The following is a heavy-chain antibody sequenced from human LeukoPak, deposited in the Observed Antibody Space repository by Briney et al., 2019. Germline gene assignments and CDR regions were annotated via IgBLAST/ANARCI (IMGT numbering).Heavy chain of an antibody. CDR1: GFTFSSNW. Sequence: GGSLRLSCAASGFTFSSNWMHWVRQAPGKGLVWVSRINSDGSSRSYAESVKGRFTISRDNANNTLSLQMNSLRPEDTGVYYCARAPSEIGGYYPEYFRHWGQGTLVTVSS. V-gene: IGHV3-74*01. CDR2: INSDGSSR. J-gene: IGHJ1*01. D-gene: IGHD3-22*01. CDR3: ARAPSEIGGYYPEYFRH.